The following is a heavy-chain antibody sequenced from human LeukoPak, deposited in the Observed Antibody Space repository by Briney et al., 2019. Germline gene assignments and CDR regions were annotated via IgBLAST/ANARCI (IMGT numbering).Heavy chain of an antibody. CDR1: GYTFTGYY. J-gene: IGHJ5*02. CDR3: ARGRSDHYLRYFDWLLFWFDP. Sequence: GASVKVSCKASGYTFTGYYMHWVRQAPGQGLAWLGWINPNSGGTNYAQKFQGRVTMTRDTSISTAYMELSRLRSDDTAVYYCARGRSDHYLRYFDWLLFWFDPWGQGTLVTVSS. V-gene: IGHV1-2*02. CDR2: INPNSGGT. D-gene: IGHD3-9*01.